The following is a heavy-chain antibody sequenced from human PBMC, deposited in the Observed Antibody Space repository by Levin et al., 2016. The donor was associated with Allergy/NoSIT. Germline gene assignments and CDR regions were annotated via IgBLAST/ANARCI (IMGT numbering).Heavy chain of an antibody. D-gene: IGHD6-19*01. J-gene: IGHJ4*02. V-gene: IGHV3-30*02. Sequence: GESLKISCAASGFTFNTYGMHWVRQAPGKGLEWVAFIRSDGTTKYYADALKGRFTISRDNSKNTLYLQIYSLRAEDTAVYYCLKDERYGSGWYFDYWGQGTLVTVSA. CDR3: LKDERYGSGWYFDY. CDR2: IRSDGTTK. CDR1: GFTFNTYG.